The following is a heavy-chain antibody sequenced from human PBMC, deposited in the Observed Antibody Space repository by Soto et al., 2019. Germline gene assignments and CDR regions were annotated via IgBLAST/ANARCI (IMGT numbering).Heavy chain of an antibody. Sequence: QVQLVESGGGVVQPGRSLRLSCAASGFTFRNYDVHWVRQAPGKGLGWVAVISFDGGDKYYADSVKGRFTISRDNSKNTLYLHMNSLRTEDTAVYYCAKDPRRYTYGLFEYWGQGTLVTVSS. J-gene: IGHJ4*02. CDR3: AKDPRRYTYGLFEY. CDR2: ISFDGGDK. CDR1: GFTFRNYD. V-gene: IGHV3-30*18. D-gene: IGHD5-18*01.